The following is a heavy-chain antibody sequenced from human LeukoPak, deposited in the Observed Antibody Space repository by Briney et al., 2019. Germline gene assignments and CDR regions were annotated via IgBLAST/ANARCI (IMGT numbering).Heavy chain of an antibody. CDR3: ARGVHGDYRWYFDL. Sequence: SETLSLTCTVSGGSISSYYWSWIRQPPGKGLEWIGYIYYSGSTSYNPSLKSRVTISVDTSKKQFSLKLSSVTAADTAFYYCARGVHGDYRWYFDLWGRGTLVTVSS. CDR1: GGSISSYY. D-gene: IGHD4-17*01. J-gene: IGHJ2*01. V-gene: IGHV4-59*01. CDR2: IYYSGST.